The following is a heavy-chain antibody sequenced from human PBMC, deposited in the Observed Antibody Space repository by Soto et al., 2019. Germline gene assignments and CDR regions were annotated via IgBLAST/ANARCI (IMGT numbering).Heavy chain of an antibody. V-gene: IGHV3-9*01. D-gene: IGHD6-13*01. J-gene: IGHJ3*02. CDR3: AKDRSSSWYYDAFDI. CDR2: ISWNSGSI. CDR1: GFTFDDYA. Sequence: EVQLVESGGGLVQPGRSLRLSCAASGFTFDDYAMHWVRQAPGKGLEWVSGISWNSGSIGYADSVKGRFTISRDNAKNSLYLQMNSLRAEDTALYYCAKDRSSSWYYDAFDIWGQGTMVTVSS.